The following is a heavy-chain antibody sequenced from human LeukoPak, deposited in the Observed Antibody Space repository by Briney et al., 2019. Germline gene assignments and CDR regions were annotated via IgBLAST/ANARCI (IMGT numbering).Heavy chain of an antibody. D-gene: IGHD3-22*01. Sequence: GASVKVSCKASGYTFTSYYMHWVRQAPGQGLEWMGIINPSGGSTSYAQKFQGRVTMTRDTSTSTVYMELSSLRSEDTAVYYCARDKGDYYDSSPGYFQHWGQGTLVTVSS. CDR1: GYTFTSYY. CDR3: ARDKGDYYDSSPGYFQH. CDR2: INPSGGST. V-gene: IGHV1-46*01. J-gene: IGHJ1*01.